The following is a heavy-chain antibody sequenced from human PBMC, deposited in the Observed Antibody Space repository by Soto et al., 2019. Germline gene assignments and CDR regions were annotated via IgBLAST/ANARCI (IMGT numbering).Heavy chain of an antibody. CDR1: GGTFSSYA. Sequence: QVQLVQSGAEGKKPGSSVKVSCKASGGTFSSYAISWVRQSPGQGLEWMGGIIPIFGTANSAQKFQGRVTITADESTSTAYMELSSLRSEDTAVYYCARDSGGTTVAFGMDVWGQGTTVTVSS. V-gene: IGHV1-69*01. J-gene: IGHJ6*02. D-gene: IGHD4-17*01. CDR2: IIPIFGTA. CDR3: ARDSGGTTVAFGMDV.